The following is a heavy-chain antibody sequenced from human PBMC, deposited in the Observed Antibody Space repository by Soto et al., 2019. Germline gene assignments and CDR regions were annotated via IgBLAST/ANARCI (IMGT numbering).Heavy chain of an antibody. CDR3: AREVLAVAGPGPNDP. CDR2: INPSGGST. D-gene: IGHD6-19*01. CDR1: GYTFTSYY. V-gene: IGHV1-46*01. Sequence: GASVKVSCKASGYTFTSYYMHWVRQAPGQGLEWMGIINPSGGSTSYAQKFQGRVTMTRDTSTSTVYMELSSLRSEDTAVYYCAREVLAVAGPGPNDPWGQGTLVTVS. J-gene: IGHJ5*02.